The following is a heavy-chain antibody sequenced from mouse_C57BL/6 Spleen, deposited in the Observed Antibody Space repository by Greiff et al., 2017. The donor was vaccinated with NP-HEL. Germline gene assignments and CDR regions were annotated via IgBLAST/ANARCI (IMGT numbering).Heavy chain of an antibody. Sequence: QVQLQQPGAELVKPGASVKMSCKASGYTFTSYWITWVKQRPGQGLEWIGVIYPGSGSTNYNEKFKIKAKLTVDTSSSTAYMQLSSLTSEDAAVYYCARGEDLLWPYWGQGTLVTVSA. CDR1: GYTFTSYW. D-gene: IGHD2-1*01. CDR3: ARGEDLLWPY. CDR2: IYPGSGST. J-gene: IGHJ3*01. V-gene: IGHV1-55*01.